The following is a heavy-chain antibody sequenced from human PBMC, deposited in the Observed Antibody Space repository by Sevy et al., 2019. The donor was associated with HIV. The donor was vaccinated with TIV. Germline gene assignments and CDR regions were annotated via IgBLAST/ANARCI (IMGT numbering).Heavy chain of an antibody. D-gene: IGHD3-3*01. CDR3: ARYYDLWSGYPGLYYYYGMDV. CDR2: MNPNSGNT. CDR1: GYTFTSYD. Sequence: ASVKVSCKASGYTFTSYDINWVRQATGQGLEWMGWMNPNSGNTGYAQKFQGRVTMTRNTSISTAYMELSSLRSEDTAVYYCARYYDLWSGYPGLYYYYGMDVWGQGTTVTVSS. V-gene: IGHV1-8*01. J-gene: IGHJ6*02.